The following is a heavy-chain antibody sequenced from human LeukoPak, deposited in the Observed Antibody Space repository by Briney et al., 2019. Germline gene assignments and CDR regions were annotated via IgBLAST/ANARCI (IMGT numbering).Heavy chain of an antibody. Sequence: GGSLRLSCAVSGFTFRNYAMSWVRQAPGKGLVWVSRINTDGSSTSYADSVKGRFTISRDNAKNTLYLQMNSLRAEDTAVYYCARDMPRGFNAFDIWGQGTMVTVSS. CDR1: GFTFRNYA. V-gene: IGHV3-74*01. CDR2: INTDGSST. CDR3: ARDMPRGFNAFDI. D-gene: IGHD2-2*01. J-gene: IGHJ3*02.